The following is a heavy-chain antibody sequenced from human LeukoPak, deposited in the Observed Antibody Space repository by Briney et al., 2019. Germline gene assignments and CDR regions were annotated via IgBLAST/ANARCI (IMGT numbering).Heavy chain of an antibody. Sequence: SQTLSLTCTVSGGSISSGSYYWSWIRQPAGKGLEWIGRIYTSGSTNYNPSLKSRVTISVDTSKNQFSLKLTSVTAADTAVYYCARDQTYSGSGIYTYFDYWGQGILVTVSS. CDR3: ARDQTYSGSGIYTYFDY. CDR2: IYTSGST. J-gene: IGHJ4*02. CDR1: GGSISSGSYY. D-gene: IGHD3-10*01. V-gene: IGHV4-61*02.